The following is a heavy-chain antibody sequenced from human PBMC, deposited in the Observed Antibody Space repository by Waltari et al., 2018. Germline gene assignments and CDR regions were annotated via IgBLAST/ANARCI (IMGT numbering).Heavy chain of an antibody. Sequence: QLQLQESGPGLVKPSETLSLTCTVSVCSISSSSYYWGWIRQPPGKGLEWMGSIYYSGSTYYNPSLKSRVTISVDTSKNQFSLRLSSVTAADTAVYYCARGSPCTSGVCRVRDYYYMDVWGKGTTVTVSS. CDR3: ARGSPCTSGVCRVRDYYYMDV. J-gene: IGHJ6*03. D-gene: IGHD2-8*01. V-gene: IGHV4-39*07. CDR1: VCSISSSSYY. CDR2: IYYSGST.